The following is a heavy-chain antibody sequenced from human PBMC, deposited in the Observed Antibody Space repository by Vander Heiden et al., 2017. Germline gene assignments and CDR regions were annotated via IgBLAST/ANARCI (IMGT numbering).Heavy chain of an antibody. Sequence: EVQLLESGGDLVQPGGSLRLSCAASGFTFSSYAMNGVRQAPGKGLEWVSGISGSGSSTYYADSVKGRFTISRDDSQNTLYLQMNSLRAADTAVYYCAKPNSTGYYYQAEYFHHWGQGTLVTVSS. CDR2: ISGSGSST. J-gene: IGHJ1*01. D-gene: IGHD3-22*01. CDR1: GFTFSSYA. V-gene: IGHV3-23*01. CDR3: AKPNSTGYYYQAEYFHH.